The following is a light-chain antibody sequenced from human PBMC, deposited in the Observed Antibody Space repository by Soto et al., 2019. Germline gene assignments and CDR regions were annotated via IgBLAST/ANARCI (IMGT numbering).Light chain of an antibody. J-gene: IGKJ1*01. CDR3: QQYDRSPWT. CDR1: QSVSSSF. V-gene: IGKV3-20*01. Sequence: EIVLTQSPGTLSLSPGERATLSCSASQSVSSSFLAWYQQKAGQAPRLLIYGASSRATGIPDRFSGSGSGTDFTLNISRLEPEDFAVYYCQQYDRSPWTFGQGTKVEIK. CDR2: GAS.